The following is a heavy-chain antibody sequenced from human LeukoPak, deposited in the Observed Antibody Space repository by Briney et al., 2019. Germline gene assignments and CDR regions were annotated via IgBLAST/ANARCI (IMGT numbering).Heavy chain of an antibody. V-gene: IGHV3-66*01. CDR3: ARDPPGAYYDSSAHQAFDI. CDR2: IYSGGST. Sequence: GGSLRLSCAASGFTVSSNYMSWVRQAPGKGLEWVSVIYSGGSTYYADSVKGSFTISRDNSKDTLYLQMNSLRAEDTAVYYCARDPPGAYYDSSAHQAFDIWGQGTMVTVSS. J-gene: IGHJ3*02. CDR1: GFTVSSNY. D-gene: IGHD3-22*01.